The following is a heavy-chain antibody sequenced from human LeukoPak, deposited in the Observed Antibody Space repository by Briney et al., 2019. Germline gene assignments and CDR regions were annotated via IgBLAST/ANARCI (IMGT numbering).Heavy chain of an antibody. J-gene: IGHJ4*02. Sequence: GGSLRLSCAASGFTFSSYWMSWVRQAPGKGLEWVANIKQGGSEKYYVDSVKGRFTISRDNAKNSLYLRMNSLRAEDTAVYYCAREPAFHSGYDYGLDYWGQGTLVTVSS. CDR3: AREPAFHSGYDYGLDY. CDR2: IKQGGSEK. CDR1: GFTFSSYW. D-gene: IGHD5-12*01. V-gene: IGHV3-7*01.